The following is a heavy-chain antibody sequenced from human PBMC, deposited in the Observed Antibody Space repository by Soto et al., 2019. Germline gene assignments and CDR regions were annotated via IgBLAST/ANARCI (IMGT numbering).Heavy chain of an antibody. V-gene: IGHV3-33*01. Sequence: QVQLVESGGGVVQPGRSLRLSCAASGFTFSSYGMHWVRQAPGKGLEWVAVIWNDGNNKYYADSVKGRFTISRDNSKNTLYLQMNSLRAEDTAVYYCAREAPYYGMDVWGQGTTVTVSS. CDR1: GFTFSSYG. CDR3: AREAPYYGMDV. CDR2: IWNDGNNK. J-gene: IGHJ6*02.